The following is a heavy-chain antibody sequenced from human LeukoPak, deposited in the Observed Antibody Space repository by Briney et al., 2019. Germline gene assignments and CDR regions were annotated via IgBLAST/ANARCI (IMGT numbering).Heavy chain of an antibody. J-gene: IGHJ4*02. CDR2: IKQDGSEK. D-gene: IGHD3-22*01. Sequence: GGSLRLSCAASGLTVSSNCMSWVRQAPGKGLEWVANIKQDGSEKYYVDSVKGRFTISRDNAKNSLHLQMNSLRAEDTAVYYCASGMIEYDYWGQGTLVTVSS. CDR1: GLTVSSNC. V-gene: IGHV3-7*01. CDR3: ASGMIEYDY.